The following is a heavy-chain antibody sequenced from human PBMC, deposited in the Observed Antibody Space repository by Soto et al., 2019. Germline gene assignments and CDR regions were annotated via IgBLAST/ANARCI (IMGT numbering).Heavy chain of an antibody. Sequence: EVQLVESGGGLVQPGRSLRLSCAASGFTFDDYAMHWVRQAPGKGLEWVSGISWNSGSIGYADSVKGRFTISRDNAKNSLYLQMNSLRAEDTALYYCAKDMNVILTGLLGFDYWGQGTLVTVSS. V-gene: IGHV3-9*01. CDR1: GFTFDDYA. D-gene: IGHD3-9*01. J-gene: IGHJ4*02. CDR2: ISWNSGSI. CDR3: AKDMNVILTGLLGFDY.